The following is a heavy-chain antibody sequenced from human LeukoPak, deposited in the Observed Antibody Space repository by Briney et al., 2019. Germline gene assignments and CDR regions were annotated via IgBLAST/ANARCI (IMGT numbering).Heavy chain of an antibody. D-gene: IGHD1-26*01. CDR2: IIPIFGTA. CDR1: GGTFSSYA. V-gene: IGHV1-69*13. CDR3: ARDNSVEDTTWWFDP. J-gene: IGHJ5*02. Sequence: SVKVSCKASGGTFSSYAISWVRQAPGQGLEWMGGIIPIFGTANYAQKFQGRVTITADESTSTAYMELSSLRSEDTAVYYCARDNSVEDTTWWFDPWGQGTLVTVSS.